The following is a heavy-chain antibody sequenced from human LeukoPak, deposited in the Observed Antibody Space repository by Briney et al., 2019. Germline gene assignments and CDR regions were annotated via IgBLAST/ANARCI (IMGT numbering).Heavy chain of an antibody. V-gene: IGHV3-23*01. Sequence: GGSLRLSCAASGFTFSSYAMSWVRQAPGKGLEWVSAISGSGGSTYYADSVKGRFTISRDNAKNSLYLQMNSLRAEDTAVYYCVTNFDPDVDWGQGTLVTVSS. CDR1: GFTFSSYA. CDR2: ISGSGGST. D-gene: IGHD3-9*01. J-gene: IGHJ4*02. CDR3: VTNFDPDVD.